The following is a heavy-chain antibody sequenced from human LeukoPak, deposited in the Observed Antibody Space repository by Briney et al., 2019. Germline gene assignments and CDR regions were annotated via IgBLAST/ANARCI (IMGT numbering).Heavy chain of an antibody. Sequence: GGSLRLSCAASGFTFSSYAMSWVRQAPGKGLEWVSAISGSGGSTYYADSVKGRFTISRDNSKNTLYLQMNSLRAEDTAVYYCAKALPLRYFDWLSDNDAFDIWGQGTIVTVSS. J-gene: IGHJ3*02. D-gene: IGHD3-9*01. V-gene: IGHV3-23*01. CDR1: GFTFSSYA. CDR3: AKALPLRYFDWLSDNDAFDI. CDR2: ISGSGGST.